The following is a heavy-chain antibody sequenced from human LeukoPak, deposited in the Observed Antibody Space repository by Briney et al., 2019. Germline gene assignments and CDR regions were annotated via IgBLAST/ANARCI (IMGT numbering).Heavy chain of an antibody. V-gene: IGHV4-59*01. D-gene: IGHD4-17*01. CDR1: GGSISSYY. CDR2: IYDSGTT. J-gene: IGHJ1*01. Sequence: SETLSLTCTVSGGSISSYYWSWIRQPPGKGLEWIGYIYDSGTTNYNPSLKSRVTISLDTSKNQFSLNLTSVTAADTAVYHCARGSGDYATSDAEYFQHWGQGTPVTVSS. CDR3: ARGSGDYATSDAEYFQH.